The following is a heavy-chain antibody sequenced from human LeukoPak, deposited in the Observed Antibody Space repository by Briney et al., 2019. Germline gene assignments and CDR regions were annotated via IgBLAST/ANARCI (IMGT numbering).Heavy chain of an antibody. Sequence: GGSLRLSCAASGFTFGNYWINWVRQAPGKGLVWVSRVHSDGTITNYANSVKGRFTISRDNAKNSLYLQMNSLRAEDTAVYYCARDGGGDIVVAFAFDIWGQGTMVTVSS. CDR2: VHSDGTIT. D-gene: IGHD2-15*01. V-gene: IGHV3-74*01. CDR3: ARDGGGDIVVAFAFDI. CDR1: GFTFGNYW. J-gene: IGHJ3*02.